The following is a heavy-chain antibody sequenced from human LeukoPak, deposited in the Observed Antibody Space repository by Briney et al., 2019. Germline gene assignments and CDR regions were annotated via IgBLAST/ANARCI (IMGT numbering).Heavy chain of an antibody. Sequence: GASVKVSYKASGGTFSSYAISWVRQAPGQGLEWMGGIIPIFGTANYAQKFQGRVTITADESTSTAYMELSSLRSEDTAVYYCARLGYSYGPYYFDYWGQGTLVTVSS. CDR2: IIPIFGTA. CDR3: ARLGYSYGPYYFDY. J-gene: IGHJ4*02. D-gene: IGHD5-18*01. CDR1: GGTFSSYA. V-gene: IGHV1-69*13.